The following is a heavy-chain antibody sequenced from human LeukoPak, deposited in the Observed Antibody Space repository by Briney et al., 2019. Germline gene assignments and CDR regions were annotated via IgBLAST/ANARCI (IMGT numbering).Heavy chain of an antibody. CDR3: ATVVPAADAWYFDY. J-gene: IGHJ4*02. V-gene: IGHV1-24*01. CDR2: FDPEDGET. Sequence: GASVKVSCKVSGYTLTELSMHWVRQAPGKGLEWMGGFDPEDGETIYAQKFQGRVTMTEDTSTDTAYMELSGLRSEDTAVYYCATVVPAADAWYFDYWGQGTLVTVSS. CDR1: GYTLTELS. D-gene: IGHD2-2*01.